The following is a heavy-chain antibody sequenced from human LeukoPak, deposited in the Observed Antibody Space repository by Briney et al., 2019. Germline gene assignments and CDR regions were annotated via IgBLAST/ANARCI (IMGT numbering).Heavy chain of an antibody. CDR1: GFTFSSYW. V-gene: IGHV3-7*03. J-gene: IGHJ4*02. D-gene: IGHD6-13*01. CDR2: IRQDGDTK. CDR3: ARSLPYGTTWYGRSDF. Sequence: GGSLRLSCAASGFTFSSYWMTWVRQAPGKGLEWVANIRQDGDTKYYVDSVKGRFTISRDNAMNSLYLQMNSLRAEDTAIYYCARSLPYGTTWYGRSDFWGQGTLVTVSS.